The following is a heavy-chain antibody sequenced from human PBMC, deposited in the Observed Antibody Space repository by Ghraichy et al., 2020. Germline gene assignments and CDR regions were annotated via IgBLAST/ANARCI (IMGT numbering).Heavy chain of an antibody. CDR3: ARGGLYGGDGEGAYYYFDY. J-gene: IGHJ4*02. V-gene: IGHV1-2*04. D-gene: IGHD2-21*02. CDR2: INPNSGGT. CDR1: GYTFTGYY. Sequence: ASVKVSCKASGYTFTGYYMHWVRQAPGQGLEWMGWINPNSGGTNYAQKFQGWVTMTRDTSISTAYMELSRLRSDDTAVYYCARGGLYGGDGEGAYYYFDYWGQGTLVTVSS.